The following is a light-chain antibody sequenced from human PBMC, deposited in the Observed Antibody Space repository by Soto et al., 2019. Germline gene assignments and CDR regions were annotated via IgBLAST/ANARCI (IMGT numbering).Light chain of an antibody. V-gene: IGKV3-20*01. CDR1: QSVRSSY. CDR3: QQYGSSPWT. J-gene: IGKJ1*01. CDR2: GAS. Sequence: EIVLTQSPGTLSLSPGERATLSCRASQSVRSSYLAWYQQKPGQAPRLLIYGASSRATGIPDRFSGSGSGTDFTLTISRLEPEDFGVYHCQQYGSSPWTFGQGTKVEIK.